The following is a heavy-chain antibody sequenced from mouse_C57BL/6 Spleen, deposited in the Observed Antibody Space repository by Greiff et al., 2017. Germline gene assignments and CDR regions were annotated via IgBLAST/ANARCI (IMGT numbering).Heavy chain of an antibody. D-gene: IGHD1-1*01. V-gene: IGHV1-26*01. CDR2: INPNNGGT. CDR3: ARAYDGSSLDY. J-gene: IGHJ4*01. CDR1: GYTFTDYY. Sequence: VQLQQSGPELVKPGASVKISCKASGYTFTDYYMTWVKQSHGKSLEWIGDINPNNGGTSYNQKFKGKATLTVDKSSSTAYMELRSLTSEDSAVYYCARAYDGSSLDYWGQGTSVTVSS.